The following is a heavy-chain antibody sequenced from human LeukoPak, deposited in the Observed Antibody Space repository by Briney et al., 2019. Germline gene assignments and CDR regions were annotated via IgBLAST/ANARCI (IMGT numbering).Heavy chain of an antibody. CDR2: VDPNTGDT. V-gene: IGHV1-2*02. Sequence: ASVKVSCKGSGYTFTGYYMHWVRQAPGQGLEWMGCVDPNTGDTNYAQKFQGRVTMTRDTSISTAYLELSRLRSDDTAVYYCARDQDYRNYVAEYWGQGTLVTVSS. D-gene: IGHD4-11*01. CDR1: GYTFTGYY. J-gene: IGHJ4*02. CDR3: ARDQDYRNYVAEY.